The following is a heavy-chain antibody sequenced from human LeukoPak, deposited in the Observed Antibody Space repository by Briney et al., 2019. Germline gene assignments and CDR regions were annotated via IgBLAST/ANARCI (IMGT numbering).Heavy chain of an antibody. Sequence: GGSLRPSCAASGFTFSGYGVHWVRQAAGKGLEWVAFIRYDGSNKYYADSVKGRFTISRDNSKNTLYLQMNSLRPEDTAVYYCARRPEDCSSNSCYTAPDYWGQGTLVTVSS. D-gene: IGHD2-2*02. CDR3: ARRPEDCSSNSCYTAPDY. J-gene: IGHJ4*02. V-gene: IGHV3-30*02. CDR1: GFTFSGYG. CDR2: IRYDGSNK.